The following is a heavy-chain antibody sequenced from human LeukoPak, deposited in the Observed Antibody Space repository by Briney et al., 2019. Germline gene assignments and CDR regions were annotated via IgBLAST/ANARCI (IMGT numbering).Heavy chain of an antibody. CDR2: ISSSSSYI. V-gene: IGHV3-21*01. J-gene: IGHJ4*02. D-gene: IGHD3-3*01. CDR3: ARDNRPPTYYDFWSGPDY. Sequence: PGGSLRLSCAASGFTFSSYSMNWVRQAPGKGLEWVSSISSSSSYIYYADSVKGRFTISRDNAKNSLYLQMNSLRAEDTAVYYCARDNRPPTYYDFWSGPDYWGQGTLVTVSS. CDR1: GFTFSSYS.